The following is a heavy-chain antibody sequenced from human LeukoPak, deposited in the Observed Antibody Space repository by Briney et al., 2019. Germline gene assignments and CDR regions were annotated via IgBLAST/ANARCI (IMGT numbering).Heavy chain of an antibody. Sequence: QPGGSLRLSCAASGFTFSSYAMSWVRQAPGKGLEWVSAISGSGGSTYYADSVKGRFTISRDNSKNTLYLQMNSLRAEDTAVYYCARGYYYDSSAYYSDAFDIWGQGTMVTVSS. V-gene: IGHV3-23*01. D-gene: IGHD3-22*01. CDR2: ISGSGGST. CDR3: ARGYYYDSSAYYSDAFDI. J-gene: IGHJ3*02. CDR1: GFTFSSYA.